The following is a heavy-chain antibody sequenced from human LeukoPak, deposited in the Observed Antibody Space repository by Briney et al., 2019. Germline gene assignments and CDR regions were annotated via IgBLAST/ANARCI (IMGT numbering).Heavy chain of an antibody. CDR1: EFTFSSYA. D-gene: IGHD1-26*01. Sequence: GGSLRLSCAASEFTFSSYAMSWVRQAPGKGLEWVSGITGSGGSTYYADSVKGRFTISRDNSKNTLYLQMNSLRAEDTAVYYCARGGSYLSAFDIWGQGTMVTVSS. CDR3: ARGGSYLSAFDI. V-gene: IGHV3-23*01. J-gene: IGHJ3*02. CDR2: ITGSGGST.